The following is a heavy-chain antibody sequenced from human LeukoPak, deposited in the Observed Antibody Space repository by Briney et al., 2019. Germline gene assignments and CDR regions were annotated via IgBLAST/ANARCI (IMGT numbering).Heavy chain of an antibody. CDR3: ARAQPYSSGWYDAFDI. D-gene: IGHD6-19*01. CDR1: GGSFSGYY. Sequence: SETLPLTCAVYGGSFSGYYWSWIRQPPGKGLEWIGEINHSGSTNYNPSLKSRVTISVDTSKNQFSLQLSSVTAADTAVYYCARAQPYSSGWYDAFDIWGQGTMVTVSS. J-gene: IGHJ3*02. V-gene: IGHV4-34*01. CDR2: INHSGST.